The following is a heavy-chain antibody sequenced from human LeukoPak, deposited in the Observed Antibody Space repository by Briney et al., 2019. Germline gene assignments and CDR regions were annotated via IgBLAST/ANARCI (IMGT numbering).Heavy chain of an antibody. CDR3: APSSSWYVPIGY. Sequence: GGSLRLSCAASGFTFDDYAMHWVRQAPGKGLEWVSGISWNSGSIGYADSVKGRFTISRDNAKNSLYLQMNSLRAEDTALYHCAPSSSWYVPIGYWGQGTLVTVSS. CDR1: GFTFDDYA. J-gene: IGHJ4*02. D-gene: IGHD6-13*01. CDR2: ISWNSGSI. V-gene: IGHV3-9*01.